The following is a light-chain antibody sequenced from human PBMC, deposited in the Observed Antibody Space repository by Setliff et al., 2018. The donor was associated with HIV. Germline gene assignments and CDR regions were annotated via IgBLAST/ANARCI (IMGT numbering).Light chain of an antibody. J-gene: IGLJ2*01. V-gene: IGLV1-51*01. Sequence: QSVLTQPPSVSAASGQKVAISCSGSRSNVGSNSVSWYRQVPGTGPKLLIYEDNKRPSGIPDRFSASKSGTSATLDITGLPTGDEADYFCGAWDSGLSVMVFGGGTK. CDR3: GAWDSGLSVMV. CDR1: RSNVGSNS. CDR2: EDN.